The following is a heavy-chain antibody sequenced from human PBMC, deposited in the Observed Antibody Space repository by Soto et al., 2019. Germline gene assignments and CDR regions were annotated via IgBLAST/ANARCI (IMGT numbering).Heavy chain of an antibody. CDR3: ARAKRAAPKYYSGYNFDY. J-gene: IGHJ4*02. D-gene: IGHD3-22*01. Sequence: QVQLQQWGAGLLKHSETLSLTCAVYGGSFSCYYWSWIRQPPGKGLEWIGVINHSGSTNYNPSLKSRVTISLDTSKNQFSQTLSSVTAADTAVYYCARAKRAAPKYYSGYNFDYWGQEPLVTVSS. V-gene: IGHV4-34*01. CDR2: INHSGST. CDR1: GGSFSCYY.